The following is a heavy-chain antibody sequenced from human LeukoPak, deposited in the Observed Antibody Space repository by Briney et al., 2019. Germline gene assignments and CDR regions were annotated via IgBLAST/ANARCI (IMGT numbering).Heavy chain of an antibody. CDR2: IYYSGST. J-gene: IGHJ4*02. D-gene: IGHD3-10*01. CDR1: GGSISSSSYY. V-gene: IGHV4-39*01. Sequence: PSETLSLTCTVSGGSISSSSYYWGWIRQPPGKGLEWIGSIYYSGSTYYNPSLKSRVTISVDTSKNQFSLKLSSVTAADTAVYYCASPPYGEGYYFDYGGQGTLVPVSS. CDR3: ASPPYGEGYYFDY.